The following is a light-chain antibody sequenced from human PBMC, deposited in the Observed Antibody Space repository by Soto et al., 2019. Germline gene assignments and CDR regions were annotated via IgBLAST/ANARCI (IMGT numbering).Light chain of an antibody. Sequence: EIVMTQSPATLSVSPGGRATLSCRASQSVSSTFAWYQQKPGQAPRLLIYGTSARATGIPARFSGSGSGTEFTLTISSLQSEDFALYYCQQYKEWPLTFGGGTKVDIK. V-gene: IGKV3-15*01. CDR2: GTS. CDR1: QSVSST. CDR3: QQYKEWPLT. J-gene: IGKJ4*01.